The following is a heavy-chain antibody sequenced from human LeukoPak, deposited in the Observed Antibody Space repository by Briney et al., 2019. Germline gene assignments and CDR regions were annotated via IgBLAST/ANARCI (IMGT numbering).Heavy chain of an antibody. J-gene: IGHJ4*02. Sequence: VGSLRLSCAASGFSFSSYSMNWGRQAPGKGLEWISYISSGSSTIFYADSVKGRFTISRDNAKNPLYLQMHSLSAEDTAVYYCASDCSGGSLRYWGQGTLVTVSS. CDR1: GFSFSSYS. V-gene: IGHV3-48*01. CDR2: ISSGSSTI. D-gene: IGHD2-15*01. CDR3: ASDCSGGSLRY.